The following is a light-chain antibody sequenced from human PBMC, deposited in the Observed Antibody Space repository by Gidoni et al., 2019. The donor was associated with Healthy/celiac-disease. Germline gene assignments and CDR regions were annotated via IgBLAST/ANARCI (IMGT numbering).Light chain of an antibody. CDR2: GAS. J-gene: IGKJ1*01. Sequence: EIVLTQSPGTLSLSPGERATISCRASQSVSSSYLAWYQQKPGQAPRLLIYGASSRATGIPDRFSGSGSGTDFTLTISRLELEDFAVYYCQQYGSSPETFTQGTKVEIK. CDR1: QSVSSSY. V-gene: IGKV3-20*01. CDR3: QQYGSSPET.